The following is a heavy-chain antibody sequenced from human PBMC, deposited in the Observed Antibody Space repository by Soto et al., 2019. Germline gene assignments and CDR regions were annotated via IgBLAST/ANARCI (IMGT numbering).Heavy chain of an antibody. D-gene: IGHD3-3*01. CDR1: GFTFSNYA. CDR3: AKDIYDYDFWSGTENWFDP. CDR2: ISGSGGHT. Sequence: GGSLRLSCAASGFTFSNYAMSWVSQAPRKGLEWISAISGSGGHTYYADSVKGRFTISRDNSKNTLYLQMDSLRAEDTAVYYCAKDIYDYDFWSGTENWFDPWGQGTLVTV. J-gene: IGHJ5*02. V-gene: IGHV3-23*01.